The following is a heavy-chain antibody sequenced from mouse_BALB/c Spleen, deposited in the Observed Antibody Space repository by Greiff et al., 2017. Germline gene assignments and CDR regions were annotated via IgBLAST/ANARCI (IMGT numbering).Heavy chain of an antibody. J-gene: IGHJ4*01. CDR2: IFPGTGTT. V-gene: IGHV1S132*01. CDR3: AGYRYDYAMDY. Sequence: QVQLQQSGAELVKPGASVKLSCKTSGYTFTSYWIQWVKQRPGQGLGWIGEIFPGTGTTYYNEKFKGKATLTIDTSSSTAYMQLSSLTSEDSAVYFCAGYRYDYAMDYWGQGTSVTVSS. CDR1: GYTFTSYW. D-gene: IGHD2-14*01.